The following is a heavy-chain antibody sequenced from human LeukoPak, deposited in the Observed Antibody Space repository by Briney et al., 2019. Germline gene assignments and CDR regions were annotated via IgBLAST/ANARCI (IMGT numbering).Heavy chain of an antibody. D-gene: IGHD6-19*01. J-gene: IGHJ4*02. CDR3: AKDRGAVAGSFDY. Sequence: GGSLRLSCAASGFTFSSYGMHWVRQAPGKGLEWVAFIRYDGSNKYYADSVKGRFTISRDNSKNTLYLQMNNLRAEDTAVYYCAKDRGAVAGSFDYWGQGTLVTVSS. CDR2: IRYDGSNK. V-gene: IGHV3-30*02. CDR1: GFTFSSYG.